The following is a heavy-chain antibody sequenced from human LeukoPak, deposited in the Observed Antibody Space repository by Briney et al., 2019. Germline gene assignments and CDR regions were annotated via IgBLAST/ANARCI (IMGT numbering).Heavy chain of an antibody. J-gene: IGHJ2*01. V-gene: IGHV3-53*01. Sequence: GGSLRLSCAASGFTVSSNYMSWVRQAPGKGLEWVSVIYSGGSTYYADSVKGRFTISRNNSKNTLYLQMNSLRAEDTAVYYCARDRAAVAYWYFDLWGRGTLVTVSS. CDR1: GFTVSSNY. D-gene: IGHD6-19*01. CDR2: IYSGGST. CDR3: ARDRAAVAYWYFDL.